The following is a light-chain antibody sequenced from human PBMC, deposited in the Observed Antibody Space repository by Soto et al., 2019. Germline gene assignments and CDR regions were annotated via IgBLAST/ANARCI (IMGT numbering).Light chain of an antibody. CDR1: ASDVGGYNY. CDR2: AVS. J-gene: IGLJ1*01. Sequence: HSALTQPASVSGSPGQSITISCTGTASDVGGYNYVSWYQQHPGKAPKLMIHAVSNRPSGISSRFSGSKSGNTASLTISWLQSEDEADYFCCSYTSRTTYVFGTGTKVTVL. V-gene: IGLV2-14*01. CDR3: CSYTSRTTYV.